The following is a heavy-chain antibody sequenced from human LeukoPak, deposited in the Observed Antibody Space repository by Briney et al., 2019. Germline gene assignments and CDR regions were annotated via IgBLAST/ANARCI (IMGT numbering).Heavy chain of an antibody. CDR3: ARALQEWLLYGMDV. D-gene: IGHD3-3*01. Sequence: PSQTLSLTCTVSGGSISSGGYYWSWIRQHPGKGLEWIGYIYYSGSTYYNPSLKSRVTISVDTSKNQFSLKLSSVTAADTTVYYCARALQEWLLYGMDVWGQGTTVTVSS. V-gene: IGHV4-31*03. J-gene: IGHJ6*02. CDR1: GGSISSGGYY. CDR2: IYYSGST.